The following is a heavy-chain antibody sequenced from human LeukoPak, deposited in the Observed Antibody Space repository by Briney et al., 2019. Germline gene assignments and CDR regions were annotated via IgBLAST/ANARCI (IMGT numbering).Heavy chain of an antibody. CDR2: IYYSGST. J-gene: IGHJ4*02. CDR1: GGSISSYY. CDR3: AANSADENTLGSSYKV. Sequence: SETLSLTCTVSGGSISSYYWSWIRQPPGKGLEGIGYIYYSGSTNYNPSLKSRVTISVDTSKNQFSLRLSSVSAADTAVYYCAANSADENTLGSSYKVWGQGTLVTVSS. D-gene: IGHD3-10*01. V-gene: IGHV4-59*08.